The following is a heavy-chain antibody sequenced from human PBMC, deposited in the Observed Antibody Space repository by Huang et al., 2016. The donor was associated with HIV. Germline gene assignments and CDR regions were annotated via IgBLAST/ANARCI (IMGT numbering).Heavy chain of an antibody. CDR3: TRLTMIGDGDY. J-gene: IGHJ4*02. V-gene: IGHV3-73*01. D-gene: IGHD3-22*01. Sequence: EVQLVESGGGLVQPGGSLKLSCAASGFTFSGSAMHWVRQAAGKGLEWVGRIRSKDNSYATAYAASVKGRFTISRDDSKNTAYLQINSLKTEDTAVYYCTRLTMIGDGDYWGQGTLVTVSS. CDR2: IRSKDNSYAT. CDR1: GFTFSGSA.